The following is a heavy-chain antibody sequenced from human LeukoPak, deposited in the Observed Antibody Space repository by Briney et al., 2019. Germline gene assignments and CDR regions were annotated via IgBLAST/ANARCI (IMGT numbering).Heavy chain of an antibody. CDR2: IYYSGST. D-gene: IGHD3-9*01. V-gene: IGHV4-59*01. J-gene: IGHJ4*02. CDR3: AREAISRSIDY. CDR1: GGSISSYY. Sequence: SETLSLTCTVSGGSISSYYWSWIRQPQGKGLEWIGYIYYSGSTNYNPSLKSRVTISVDTSKNQFSLKLSSVTAADTAVYYCAREAISRSIDYWGQGTLVTVSS.